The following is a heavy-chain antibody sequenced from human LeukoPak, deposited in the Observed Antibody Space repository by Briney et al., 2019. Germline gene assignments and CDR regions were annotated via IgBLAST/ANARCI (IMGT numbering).Heavy chain of an antibody. CDR3: ARDNYDILTGYGSN. D-gene: IGHD3-9*01. J-gene: IGHJ4*02. CDR2: INPNSGGT. V-gene: IGHV1-2*02. CDR1: GYTFTGYY. Sequence: VGSVKVSCKASGYTFTGYYMHWVRQAPGQGLEWMGWINPNSGGTNYAQKFQGRVTMTRDTSISTAYMELSRLRSDDTAVYYCARDNYDILTGYGSNWGQGTLVTVSS.